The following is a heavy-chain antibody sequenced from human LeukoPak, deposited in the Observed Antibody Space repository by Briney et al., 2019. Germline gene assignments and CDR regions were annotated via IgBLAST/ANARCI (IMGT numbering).Heavy chain of an antibody. V-gene: IGHV3-66*01. D-gene: IGHD3-10*01. CDR1: GFTVSGDY. CDR2: ISCGGST. J-gene: IGHJ4*02. Sequence: GGSLRLSCAASGFTVSGDYMNWVRQAPGKGLEWVSIISCGGSTHYAESVKGRFTISRDTSKNTIYLQMNSLRAEDTAAYYCASGRGFLIDYWGQGTLVTVSS. CDR3: ASGRGFLIDY.